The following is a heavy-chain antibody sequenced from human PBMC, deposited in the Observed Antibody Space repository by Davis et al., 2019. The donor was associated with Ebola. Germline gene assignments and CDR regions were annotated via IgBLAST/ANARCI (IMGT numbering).Heavy chain of an antibody. D-gene: IGHD6-13*01. CDR2: IHHGGGA. CDR1: GVSITTHF. CDR3: ARLGIEAVGTSSWYWFDP. V-gene: IGHV4-59*08. J-gene: IGHJ5*02. Sequence: PSETLSLTCTVSGVSITTHFWSWIRQPPGKGLEWIGFIHHGGGANSNPSLKSRVTISVDTSKNQFSLKLSSVTAADTAVYYCARLGIEAVGTSSWYWFDPWGQGTLVTVSS.